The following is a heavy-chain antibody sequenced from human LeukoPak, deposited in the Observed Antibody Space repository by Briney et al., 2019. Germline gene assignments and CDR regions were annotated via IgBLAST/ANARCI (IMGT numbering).Heavy chain of an antibody. D-gene: IGHD5-12*01. CDR3: ARVTGYDWESSYDY. CDR1: GGSISSRPYY. J-gene: IGHJ4*02. CDR2: INTSGST. Sequence: SETLSLTCTVSGGSISSRPYYWSWIRQPAGRGLEWIGRINTSGSTNYNPSLKSRVTISVDTSKNQFSLKLSSVTAADTAVYYCARVTGYDWESSYDYWGQGTLVTVSS. V-gene: IGHV4-61*02.